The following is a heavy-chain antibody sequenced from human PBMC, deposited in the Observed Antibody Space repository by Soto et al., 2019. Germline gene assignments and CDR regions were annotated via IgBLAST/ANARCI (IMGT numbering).Heavy chain of an antibody. J-gene: IGHJ4*02. CDR2: IYSSGTT. V-gene: IGHV4-30-4*01. CDR1: GGCLGSGDYY. Sequence: QVQLQESGPGLLKPSETLSLTCTVSGGCLGSGDYYWTWIRQSPGKGLEWIGYIYSSGTTYYNASLKSRVSMSMDTSKNQFSLKLSSVTAADTAVYFCARREPFDYSSAWYIYWGRGTLVTVSS. D-gene: IGHD6-13*01. CDR3: ARREPFDYSSAWYIY.